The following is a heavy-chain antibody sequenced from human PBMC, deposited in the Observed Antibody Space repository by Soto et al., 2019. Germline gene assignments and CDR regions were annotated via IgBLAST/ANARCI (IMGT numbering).Heavy chain of an antibody. CDR2: INHSGST. CDR1: GGSFSGYY. V-gene: IGHV4-34*01. Sequence: SETLSLTCAVYGGSFSGYYLSWIRQPPGKGLEWIGEINHSGSTNYNPSLKSRVTISVDTSKNQFSLKLSSVTAADTAVYYCARGRKYYDFWSGYYGSYYYYMDVWGKGTTVTVSS. CDR3: ARGRKYYDFWSGYYGSYYYYMDV. D-gene: IGHD3-3*01. J-gene: IGHJ6*03.